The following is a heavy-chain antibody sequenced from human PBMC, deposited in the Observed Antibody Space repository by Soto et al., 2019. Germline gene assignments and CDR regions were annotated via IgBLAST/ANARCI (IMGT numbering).Heavy chain of an antibody. CDR1: GSTLNDNE. V-gene: IGHV1-18*04. CDR2: ISTYTGRT. Sequence: SVKGSCKAAGSTLNDNEISWVRQAPGQGLEWMGWISTYTGRTNYAQKFQGRVTLTTDTSTSTAYMNLRSLRPDDTAVYFCPREGTFTPNGNQLIDVCLQMSTVAV. D-gene: IGHD1-1*01. CDR3: PREGTFTPNGNQLIDV. J-gene: IGHJ6*02.